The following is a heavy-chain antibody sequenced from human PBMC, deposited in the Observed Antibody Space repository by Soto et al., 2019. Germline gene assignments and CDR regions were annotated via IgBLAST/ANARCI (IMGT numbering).Heavy chain of an antibody. J-gene: IGHJ4*02. V-gene: IGHV3-11*01. CDR2: ISSSGSTI. D-gene: IGHD3-3*01. CDR1: GFTFSDYY. CDR3: ARASRYYDFWSGYYDY. Sequence: GGSLRLSCAASGFTFSDYYMSWIRQAPGKGLEWVSYISSSGSTIYYADSVKGRFTISRDNAKNSLYLQMNSLRAEDTAVYYCARASRYYDFWSGYYDYWGQGTLVTVSS.